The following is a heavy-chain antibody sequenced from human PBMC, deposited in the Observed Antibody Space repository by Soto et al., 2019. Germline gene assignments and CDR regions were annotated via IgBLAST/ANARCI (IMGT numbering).Heavy chain of an antibody. CDR3: ASLGATRTGFDY. J-gene: IGHJ4*02. Sequence: PSETLSLTCAVSGGSISSLNWWSWVRQPPGKGLAWIAEISHSRSTKYNPSLKSRVGISVDKAQSQVALRRSAGTAADTAIYYGASLGATRTGFDYWGQGXLVTVYS. CDR1: GGSISSLNW. CDR2: ISHSRST. D-gene: IGHD1-26*01. V-gene: IGHV4-4*02.